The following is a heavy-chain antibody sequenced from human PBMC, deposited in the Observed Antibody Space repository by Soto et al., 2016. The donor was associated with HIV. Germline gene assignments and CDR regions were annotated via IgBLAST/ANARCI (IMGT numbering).Heavy chain of an antibody. CDR1: DYTFTSYA. V-gene: IGHV1-18*01. Sequence: QVQLVQSGAEVKKPGASVKVSCKASDYTFTSYAISWVRQAPGHGLEWMGWISAYNGDTNYAQKLQGRVTMTTDTPTSTAYMELRSLRSDDTAVYYCARLGIAVAGTRDAFDIWGQGTMVTVSS. CDR3: ARLGIAVAGTRDAFDI. D-gene: IGHD6-19*01. J-gene: IGHJ3*02. CDR2: ISAYNGDT.